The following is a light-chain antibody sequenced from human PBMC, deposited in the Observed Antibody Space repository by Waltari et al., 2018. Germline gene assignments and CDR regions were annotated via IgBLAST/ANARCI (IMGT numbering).Light chain of an antibody. CDR3: QQYDNLPLT. CDR2: DAS. CDR1: QDISNY. V-gene: IGKV1-33*01. Sequence: DIQMTQSPSSLSASVGDRVTITCQASQDISNYLNWYRQKPGKAPKLLIYDASNLKTGVPSRFSGSGSGTDFTFTISSLQPEDIATYYCQQYDNLPLTFGGGTKVEIK. J-gene: IGKJ4*01.